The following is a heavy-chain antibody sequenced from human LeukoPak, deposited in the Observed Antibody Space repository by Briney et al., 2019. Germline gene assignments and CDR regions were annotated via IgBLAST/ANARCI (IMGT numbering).Heavy chain of an antibody. D-gene: IGHD2-2*01. CDR1: GYTFTSYA. CDR2: INAGNGNT. J-gene: IGHJ2*01. V-gene: IGHV1-3*01. CDR3: ARGVPAAISNWYFDL. Sequence: ASVKVSCKASGYTFTSYAMHWVRQAPGQRLEWMGWINAGNGNTKYSQKFQGRVTITRDTSASTAYMELSSLRSEDTAVYYCARGVPAAISNWYFDLWGRGTLVTVFS.